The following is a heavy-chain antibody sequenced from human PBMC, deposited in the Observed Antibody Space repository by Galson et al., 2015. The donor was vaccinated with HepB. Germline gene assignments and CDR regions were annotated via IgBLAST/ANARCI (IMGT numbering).Heavy chain of an antibody. V-gene: IGHV3-23*01. CDR3: AKSLFRCSSTSCYTWTAFDI. CDR2: ISGSGGST. Sequence: SLRLSCAASGFTFSSYAMSWVRQAPGKGLEWVSAISGSGGSTYCADSVKGRFTISRDNSKNTLYLQMNSLRAEDTAVYYCAKSLFRCSSTSCYTWTAFDIWGQGTMVTVPS. D-gene: IGHD2-2*02. J-gene: IGHJ3*02. CDR1: GFTFSSYA.